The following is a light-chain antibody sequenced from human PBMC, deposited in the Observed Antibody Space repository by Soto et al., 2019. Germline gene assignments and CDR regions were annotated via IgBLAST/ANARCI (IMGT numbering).Light chain of an antibody. CDR1: QSITNW. J-gene: IGKJ3*01. Sequence: DIQMTQSPSTLSASVGDRVTITCRASQSITNWLAWYQQKPGKAPKLLVYDASSLESGVPSRFSGSGSGTAFTPTISSLQPDDFATSYCQQYNSYSPLTFGPGTIVDIK. CDR2: DAS. CDR3: QQYNSYSPLT. V-gene: IGKV1-5*01.